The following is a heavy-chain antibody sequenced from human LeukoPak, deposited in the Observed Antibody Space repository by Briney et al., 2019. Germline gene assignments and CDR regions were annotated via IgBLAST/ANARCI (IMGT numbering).Heavy chain of an antibody. CDR1: GGSISSSSYY. V-gene: IGHV4-39*01. J-gene: IGHJ4*02. D-gene: IGHD5-24*01. Sequence: SETLSLTCTVSGGSISSSSYYWGWIRQPPGKGLEWIGSIYDSGSTYYNPSLKSRVTISVDTSNNQYSLKLSSVTAADTAVYYCARPPISLMASFDYWGPGTLVTVSS. CDR3: ARPPISLMASFDY. CDR2: IYDSGST.